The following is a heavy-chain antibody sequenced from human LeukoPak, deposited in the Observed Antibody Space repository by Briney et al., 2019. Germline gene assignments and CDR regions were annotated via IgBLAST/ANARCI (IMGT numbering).Heavy chain of an antibody. V-gene: IGHV3-30*18. CDR3: AKGPYRSAFEI. D-gene: IGHD3-16*02. J-gene: IGHJ3*02. Sequence: PGGSLRLSCAASGFTFSSYAMSWVRQAPGTGLEWVAVISYDGINKYYTDSVKGRFTISRDNSQDTLYLQMDSLRAEDTAVYYCAKGPYRSAFEIWGQGTMVTVSS. CDR1: GFTFSSYA. CDR2: ISYDGINK.